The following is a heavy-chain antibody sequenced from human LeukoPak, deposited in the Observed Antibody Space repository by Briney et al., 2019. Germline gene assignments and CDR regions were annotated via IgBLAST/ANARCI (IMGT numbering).Heavy chain of an antibody. CDR2: NGTYGGDT. CDR1: TSR. V-gene: IGHV1-18*01. Sequence: TSRSSSVRQTPGNWLEWVAWNGTYGGDTYYAQKFQGRITVTTDTSTSTVYMELRNLRSDDTAVYYCARDLWNFYDDSGYNRDFDSWGQGTLVTVSS. D-gene: IGHD3-22*01. CDR3: ARDLWNFYDDSGYNRDFDS. J-gene: IGHJ5*01.